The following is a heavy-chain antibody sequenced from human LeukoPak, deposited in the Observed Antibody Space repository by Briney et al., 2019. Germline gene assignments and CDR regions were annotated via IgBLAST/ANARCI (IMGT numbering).Heavy chain of an antibody. J-gene: IGHJ4*02. D-gene: IGHD6-13*01. CDR2: ISDSGGKT. Sequence: GGSRRLSCAASGFTFRNSAMSWVRQAPGKGPEWVSAISDSGGKTYYSDSVKGRFTISRDNSKNTLYLQMNSLRGDDTAVYYCAKDRLVHDSWGQGTLVTVSS. CDR3: AKDRLVHDS. V-gene: IGHV3-23*01. CDR1: GFTFRNSA.